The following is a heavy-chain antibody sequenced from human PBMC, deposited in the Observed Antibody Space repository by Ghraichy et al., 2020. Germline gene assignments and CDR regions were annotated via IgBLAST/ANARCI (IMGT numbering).Heavy chain of an antibody. CDR2: IYYSGST. CDR1: GGSISSSSYY. V-gene: IGHV4-39*01. D-gene: IGHD4-11*01. Sequence: SQTLSLTCTVSGGSISSSSYYWGWIRQPPGKGLEWIGSIYYSGSTYYNPSLKSRVTISVDTSKNQFSLKLSSVTAADTAVYYCARRDYSNYDGMDVWGQGTTVTVSS. CDR3: ARRDYSNYDGMDV. J-gene: IGHJ6*02.